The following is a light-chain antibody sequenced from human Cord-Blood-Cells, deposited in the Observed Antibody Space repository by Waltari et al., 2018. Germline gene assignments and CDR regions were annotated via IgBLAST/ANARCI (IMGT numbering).Light chain of an antibody. Sequence: QSALTQPASASGSPGQSITISCTGTSSDVGSYNLVSWYQQHPGKAPKLMIYEGSNRPSGVSNRFAGSKSGNTASLTISGLQAVDEADYYCCSYAGSSTSVFGGGTKLTVL. J-gene: IGLJ2*01. CDR3: CSYAGSSTSV. V-gene: IGLV2-23*01. CDR2: EGS. CDR1: SSDVGSYNL.